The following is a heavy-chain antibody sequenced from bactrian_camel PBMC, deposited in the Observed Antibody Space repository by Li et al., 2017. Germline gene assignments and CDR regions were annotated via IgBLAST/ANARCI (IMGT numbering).Heavy chain of an antibody. CDR1: GSLSSSGC. D-gene: IGHD6*01. V-gene: IGHV3S1*01. CDR2: IYTAGGNT. CDR3: AAAEGTGCTVIIGFQFDY. Sequence: SGGGSVQPGGSLRLSCRTSASGSLSSSGCMGWFRQVSGKEREGVALIYTAGGNTYYADSVKGRFTISKDNTKKTLYLEMNNLQPEDNATYHCAAAEGTGCTVIIGFQFDYLGQGTQVTVS. J-gene: IGHJ4*01.